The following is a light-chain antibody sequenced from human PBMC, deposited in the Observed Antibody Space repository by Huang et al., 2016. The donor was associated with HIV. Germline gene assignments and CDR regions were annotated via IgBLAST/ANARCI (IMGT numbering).Light chain of an antibody. Sequence: EIVLTQSPGTRSLSPGERATLSCRASPSLGSSSLAWYQQKAGPAPRLLLFVASSRATGIPDRFRGSWSGTDCTLSISRLEPEDFAVYYCQQYDSSPVTFGGGTKVEIK. CDR2: VAS. CDR3: QQYDSSPVT. V-gene: IGKV3-20*01. CDR1: PSLGSSS. J-gene: IGKJ4*01.